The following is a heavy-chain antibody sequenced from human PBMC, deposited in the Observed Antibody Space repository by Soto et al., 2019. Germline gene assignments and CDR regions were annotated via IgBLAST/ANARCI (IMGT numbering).Heavy chain of an antibody. CDR1: GFSFNIFA. D-gene: IGHD3-22*01. J-gene: IGHJ4*02. V-gene: IGHV3-23*01. Sequence: VGSLRLSCAASGFSFNIFAMNWVRQAPGQGLEWVSGISGGGGSTYYADSVKGRFTISRDNSNNTLYLQMNSLRAEDTAVYYCAKDPTSYDSSAQFDSWGQGTLVTVSS. CDR3: AKDPTSYDSSAQFDS. CDR2: ISGGGGST.